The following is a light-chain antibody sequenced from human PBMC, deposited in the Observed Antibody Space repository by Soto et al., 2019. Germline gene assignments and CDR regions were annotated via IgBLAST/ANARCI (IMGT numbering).Light chain of an antibody. V-gene: IGLV1-47*01. J-gene: IGLJ3*02. CDR1: SSNIGSNY. CDR3: AAWDDSLSGWV. Sequence: QAVVTQPPSASGTPGQRVTISCSGSSSNIGSNYVYWYQQLPGTAPKLLIYRSDQRPSGVPDRFSGSKSGTSASLAISGLRSEDEADYHCAAWDDSLSGWVFGGGTKLTVL. CDR2: RSD.